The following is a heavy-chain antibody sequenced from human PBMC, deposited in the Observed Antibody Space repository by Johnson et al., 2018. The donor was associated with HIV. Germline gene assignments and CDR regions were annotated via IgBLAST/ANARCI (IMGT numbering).Heavy chain of an antibody. CDR1: GFTFSSYA. CDR3: AKDLPDPPFDI. Sequence: QVQLVESGGGVVQPGRSLRLSCAASGFTFSSYAMHWVRQAPGKGLEWVAVISYEGSNKYYADYVKCLFTNSRDHSKTTLYLQMKSLRAEGTAVYYCAKDLPDPPFDIWGQGTMVTVSS. V-gene: IGHV3-30*04. D-gene: IGHD1-14*01. CDR2: ISYEGSNK. J-gene: IGHJ3*02.